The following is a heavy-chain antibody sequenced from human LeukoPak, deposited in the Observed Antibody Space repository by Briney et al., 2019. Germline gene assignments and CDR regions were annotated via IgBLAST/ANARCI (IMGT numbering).Heavy chain of an antibody. CDR3: AKGEPPLYYYDSSGYLYYFDY. Sequence: GGSLRLSCAASGFTFSSYAMSWVRQAPGKGLEWVSAISGSGGSTYYADSVRGRFTISRDNSKNTLYLQMNSLRAEDTAVYYCAKGEPPLYYYDSSGYLYYFDYWGQGTLVTVSS. D-gene: IGHD3-22*01. J-gene: IGHJ4*02. CDR1: GFTFSSYA. V-gene: IGHV3-23*01. CDR2: ISGSGGST.